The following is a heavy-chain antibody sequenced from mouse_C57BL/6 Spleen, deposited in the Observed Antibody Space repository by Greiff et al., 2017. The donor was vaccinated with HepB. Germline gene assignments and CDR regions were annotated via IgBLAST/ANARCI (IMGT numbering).Heavy chain of an antibody. CDR1: GYSFTGYY. J-gene: IGHJ4*01. V-gene: IGHV1-42*01. CDR3: ARLGGDYYAMDY. CDR2: INPSTGGT. Sequence: VQLQQSGPELVKPGASVKISCKASGYSFTGYYMNWVKQSPEKSLEWIGEINPSTGGTTYNQKFKAKATLTVDKSSSTAYMQLKSLTSEDSAVYYCARLGGDYYAMDYWGQGTSVTVSS.